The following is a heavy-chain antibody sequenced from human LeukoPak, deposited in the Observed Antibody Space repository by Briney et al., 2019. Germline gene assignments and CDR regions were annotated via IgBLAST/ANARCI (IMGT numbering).Heavy chain of an antibody. J-gene: IGHJ5*02. CDR2: IKQDGGEK. Sequence: GGSLRLSCAASGFTFGSYWMSWVRQAPGKGLEWVANIKQDGGEKYYVDSVKGRFTISRNNAKNSLYLQMNSLRAEDTAVYYCARDQAQGYSSLMGWFDPWGQGTLVIVSS. D-gene: IGHD6-13*01. V-gene: IGHV3-7*01. CDR1: GFTFGSYW. CDR3: ARDQAQGYSSLMGWFDP.